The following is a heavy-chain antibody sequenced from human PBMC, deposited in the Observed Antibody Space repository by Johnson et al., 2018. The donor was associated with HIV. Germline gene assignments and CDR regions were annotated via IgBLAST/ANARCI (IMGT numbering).Heavy chain of an antibody. D-gene: IGHD3-22*01. CDR2: IYSGGST. J-gene: IGHJ3*02. CDR3: ARDRAEAYYYDSSGRKSGFDI. V-gene: IGHV3-NL1*01. CDR1: GLSFSNFG. Sequence: QVQLVESGGGVVQPGKSLTLSCVGSGLSFSNFGIHWVRQAPGKGPEWVAVIYSGGSTYYADSVKGRFTISRDNSKNTLYLQMSSLRAEDTAVYYCARDRAEAYYYDSSGRKSGFDIWGQGTMVTVSS.